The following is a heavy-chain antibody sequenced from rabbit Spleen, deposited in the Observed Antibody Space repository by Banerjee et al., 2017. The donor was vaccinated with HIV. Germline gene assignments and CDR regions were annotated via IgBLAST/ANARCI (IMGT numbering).Heavy chain of an antibody. CDR3: ARGFYTYDDYADFYGYYFNL. D-gene: IGHD2-1*01. V-gene: IGHV1S40*01. CDR1: GFSFSSSYD. J-gene: IGHJ4*01. CDR2: INAITGKA. Sequence: QSLEESGGGLVQPEGSLALTCKASGFSFSSSYDICWVRQAPGKGLEWIACINAITGKAVYASWAKGRFTFSKTSSTTVTLQMTSLTAADTATYFCARGFYTYDDYADFYGYYFNLWGQGTLVTVS.